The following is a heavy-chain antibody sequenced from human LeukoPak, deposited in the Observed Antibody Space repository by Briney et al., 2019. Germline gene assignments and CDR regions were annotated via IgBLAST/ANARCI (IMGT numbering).Heavy chain of an antibody. CDR1: GDSITGYY. CDR2: INHSGST. V-gene: IGHV4-34*01. CDR3: ARSYGSGSYWHY. Sequence: SETLSLTCSVSGDSITGYYWSWIRQPPGKGLEWIGEINHSGSTNYNPSLKSRVTISVDTSKNQFSLKLSSVTAADTAVYYCARSYGSGSYWHYWGQGTLVTVSS. D-gene: IGHD3-10*01. J-gene: IGHJ4*02.